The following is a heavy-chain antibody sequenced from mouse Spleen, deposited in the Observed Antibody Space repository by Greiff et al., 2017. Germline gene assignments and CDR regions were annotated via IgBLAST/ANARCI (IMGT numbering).Heavy chain of an antibody. CDR2: IYYSGTI. J-gene: IGHJ1*01. Sequence: EVKLEESGPGLVKPSQTVFLTCTVTGISITTGNYRWSWIRQFPGNKLEWIGYIYYSGTITYNPSLTSRTTITRDTPKNQFFLEMNSLTAEDTATYYCARDGKVRQSGYWYFDVWGAGTTVTVSS. CDR3: ARDGKVRQSGYWYFDV. V-gene: IGHV3-5*01. CDR1: GISITTGNYR. D-gene: IGHD2-14*01.